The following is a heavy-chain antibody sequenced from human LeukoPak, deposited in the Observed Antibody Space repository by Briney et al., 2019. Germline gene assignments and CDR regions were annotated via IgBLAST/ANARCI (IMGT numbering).Heavy chain of an antibody. CDR1: GGSISSHY. V-gene: IGHV4-59*11. J-gene: IGHJ4*02. CDR3: ARGRGYCSGGSCSTLFDY. CDR2: IYYSGST. Sequence: SETLSLTCTVSGGSISSHYWSWIRQPPGKGLEWIGYIYYSGSTYYNPSLKSRVTISVDTSKNQFSLKLSSVTAADTAVYYCARGRGYCSGGSCSTLFDYWGQGTLVTVSS. D-gene: IGHD2-15*01.